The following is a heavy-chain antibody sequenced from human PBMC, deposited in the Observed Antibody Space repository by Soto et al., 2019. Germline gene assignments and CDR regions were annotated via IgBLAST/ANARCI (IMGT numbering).Heavy chain of an antibody. CDR1: GFTFSNAW. V-gene: IGHV3-15*07. CDR2: IKSKTDGGTT. J-gene: IGHJ6*02. Sequence: GGSLRLSCAASGFTFSNAWMNWVRQAPGKGLEWVGRIKSKTDGGTTDYAAPVKGRFTISRDDSKNTLYLQMNSLKTEDTAVYYCTTGVTTSLSGWKDVWGQGTTVTVSS. D-gene: IGHD3-10*01. CDR3: TTGVTTSLSGWKDV.